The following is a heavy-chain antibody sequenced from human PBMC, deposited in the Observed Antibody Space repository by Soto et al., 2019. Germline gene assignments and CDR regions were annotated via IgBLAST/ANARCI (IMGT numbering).Heavy chain of an antibody. CDR1: GYTFTTFG. CDR3: EREPGVQITVKGDFDF. Sequence: QVQLIQSGTEVKKPGASVKVSCKASGYTFTTFGISWVRQAPGQGLEWMGWISPHSGNTNYAQKFQGRLTMTTDTSTNTAYMELRSLRSDDTAMDFCEREPGVQITVKGDFDFWGQGTLVIVSS. CDR2: ISPHSGNT. V-gene: IGHV1-18*04. J-gene: IGHJ4*02. D-gene: IGHD1-20*01.